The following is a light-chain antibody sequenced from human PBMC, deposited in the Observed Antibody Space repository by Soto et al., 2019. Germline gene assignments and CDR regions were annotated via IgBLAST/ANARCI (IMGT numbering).Light chain of an antibody. CDR2: EVS. CDR3: SSYTSSSTREV. J-gene: IGLJ3*02. Sequence: QSALTQPASVSGSPGQSITISCTGTSSDVGGYNYVSWYQQHPGKAPKLMIYEVSNRPSGVSNRFSGSKSSNTASLTISGLQAEDEADYYCSSYTSSSTREVFGGGTKLTVL. V-gene: IGLV2-14*01. CDR1: SSDVGGYNY.